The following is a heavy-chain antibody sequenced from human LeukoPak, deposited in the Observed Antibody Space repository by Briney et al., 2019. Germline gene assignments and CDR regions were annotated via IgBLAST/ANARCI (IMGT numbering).Heavy chain of an antibody. V-gene: IGHV3-30*02. D-gene: IGHD3-9*01. CDR3: AKDYSSGYDILTGYYYYYYGMDV. Sequence: PGGSLRLSCAASGFTFSSYGMHWVRQAPGKGLEWVAFIRYDGSNKYYADSVKGRFTISRDNSKNTLYLQMNSLRAEDTAVYYCAKDYSSGYDILTGYYYYYYGMDVWGQGTTVTVSS. CDR2: IRYDGSNK. CDR1: GFTFSSYG. J-gene: IGHJ6*02.